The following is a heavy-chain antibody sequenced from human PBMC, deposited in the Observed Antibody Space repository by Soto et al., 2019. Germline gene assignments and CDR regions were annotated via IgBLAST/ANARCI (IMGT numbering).Heavy chain of an antibody. Sequence: QLQLQESGPGLVKPSETLSLTCTVSGGSISSSSYYWGWIRQPPGKGLEWIGSIYYSGSTYYNPSLNGPVTISVDTSKNLFSLKLGSVPAADTAVYYCARHGPGGSYRDYWGQGTLVTVSS. CDR2: IYYSGST. CDR1: GGSISSSSYY. J-gene: IGHJ4*02. CDR3: ARHGPGGSYRDY. V-gene: IGHV4-39*01. D-gene: IGHD1-26*01.